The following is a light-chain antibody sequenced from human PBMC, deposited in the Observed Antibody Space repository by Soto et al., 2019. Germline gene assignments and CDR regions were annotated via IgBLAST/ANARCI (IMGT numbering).Light chain of an antibody. CDR2: AAS. J-gene: IGKJ4*01. CDR3: QQSYSIPLT. Sequence: DIRMTKSPSSLSASVGDRVTITCRASRSISSYLNWYQQKPGKAPKLLIYAASSLQSGVPSRFSGSGSGTDFTLTISSLQPEDFATYYCQQSYSIPLTFGGGTKVDIK. CDR1: RSISSY. V-gene: IGKV1-39*01.